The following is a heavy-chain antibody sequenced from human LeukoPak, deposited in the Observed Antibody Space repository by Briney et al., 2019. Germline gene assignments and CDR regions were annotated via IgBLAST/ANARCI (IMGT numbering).Heavy chain of an antibody. V-gene: IGHV3-30*18. J-gene: IGHJ4*02. CDR3: AKDLGTSDCSSTSCYFH. D-gene: IGHD2-2*01. CDR1: GFTFSNYG. Sequence: GGSLRLSCAASGFTFSNYGMHWVRQPPGKGLEWVAVISYDGNNKYYGDSVKGRFTISRDISNNTLYLQMNGLRPEDTAVYYCAKDLGTSDCSSTSCYFHWGQGTLVTVSS. CDR2: ISYDGNNK.